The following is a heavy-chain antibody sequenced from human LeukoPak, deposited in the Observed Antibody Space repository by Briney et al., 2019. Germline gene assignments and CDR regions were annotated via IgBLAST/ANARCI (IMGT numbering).Heavy chain of an antibody. D-gene: IGHD1-1*01. CDR1: GYTLTELS. J-gene: IGHJ5*02. CDR2: FDPEDGET. Sequence: ASVKVSCKVSGYTLTELSMHWVRQAPGKGLEWMGGFDPEDGETIYAQKFQGRVTMTEDTSTDTAYMELSSLRSEDTAVYYCATGTTTPPWFDPWGQGTLVTVSS. CDR3: ATGTTTPPWFDP. V-gene: IGHV1-24*01.